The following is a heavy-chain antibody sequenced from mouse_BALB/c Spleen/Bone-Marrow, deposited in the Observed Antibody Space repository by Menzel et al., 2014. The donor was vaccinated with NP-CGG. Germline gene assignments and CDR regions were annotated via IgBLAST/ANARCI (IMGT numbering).Heavy chain of an antibody. Sequence: EVQGVESGGGLVQPGGSRKLSCAASGFTFSDYGMAWVRQAPGKGPEWVAFISNLAYSIYYADTVTGRFTISRENAKNTLYLEISSLRSEDSAMYYCARAGYDGYPWYFDVWGAGTTVTVSP. CDR2: ISNLAYSI. CDR3: ARAGYDGYPWYFDV. J-gene: IGHJ1*01. CDR1: GFTFSDYG. V-gene: IGHV5-15*02. D-gene: IGHD2-3*01.